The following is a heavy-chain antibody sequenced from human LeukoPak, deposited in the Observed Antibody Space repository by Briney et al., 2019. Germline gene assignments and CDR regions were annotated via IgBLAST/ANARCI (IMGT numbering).Heavy chain of an antibody. J-gene: IGHJ4*02. CDR2: ISYDGSNK. D-gene: IGHD2-21*01. Sequence: PGGSLRLSCAASGFTFSSYGMHWVRQAPGKGLEWVAVISYDGSNKYYADSVKGRFTISRDNAKNSLYLQMNSLRAEDTAVYYCASYSSFHYWGQGTLVTVSS. V-gene: IGHV3-30*03. CDR3: ASYSSFHY. CDR1: GFTFSSYG.